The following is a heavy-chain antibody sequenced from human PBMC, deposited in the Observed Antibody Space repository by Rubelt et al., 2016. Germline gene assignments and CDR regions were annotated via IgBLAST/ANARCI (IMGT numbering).Heavy chain of an antibody. J-gene: IGHJ4*02. CDR3: ARGRFLEWLPPDY. CDR2: IYYSGST. V-gene: IGHV4-39*01. CDR1: GGSISSSSYY. Sequence: QLQLQESGPGLVEPSETLSLTCTVSGGSISSSSYYWGWIRQPPGKGLEWIGSIYYSGSTYYNPSLKSRVTISVDTSTNQFSLKLSSVTAADTAVYYCARGRFLEWLPPDYWGQGTLVTVSS. D-gene: IGHD3-3*01.